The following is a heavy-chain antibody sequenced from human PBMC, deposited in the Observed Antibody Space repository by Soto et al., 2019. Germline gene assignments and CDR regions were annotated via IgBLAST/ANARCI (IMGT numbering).Heavy chain of an antibody. D-gene: IGHD5-12*01. CDR2: IDYDGGKT. J-gene: IGHJ4*02. V-gene: IGHV3-33*01. CDR3: ARGNWIVGSISSFDY. Sequence: QVQLVESGGGVVQPGRSLRLSCTASQFTFSTYGMHWIRQAPGKGLEWVAAIDYDGGKTYFADSVEGRFTISRDNSKSTLFLQMYSLRAEDTAVYYCARGNWIVGSISSFDYWGQGTLVTVSS. CDR1: QFTFSTYG.